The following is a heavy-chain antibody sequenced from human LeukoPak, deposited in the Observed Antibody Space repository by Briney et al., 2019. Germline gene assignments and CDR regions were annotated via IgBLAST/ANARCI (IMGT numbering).Heavy chain of an antibody. J-gene: IGHJ4*02. CDR1: GYTFTGYF. V-gene: IGHV1-2*02. Sequence: ASVKVSCKASGYTFTGYFMHWVRQAPGQGIEWMGWINPNTGDTRYAQKFQGRVTMTRDTSISTAYLELSRLRSDDTAVYYCARKSMAAVGTFDYWGQGTLVTVSS. D-gene: IGHD6-13*01. CDR3: ARKSMAAVGTFDY. CDR2: INPNTGDT.